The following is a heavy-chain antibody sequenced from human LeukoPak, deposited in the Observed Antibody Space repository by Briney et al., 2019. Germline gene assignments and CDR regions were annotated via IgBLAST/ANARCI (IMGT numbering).Heavy chain of an antibody. CDR3: ARDGVPAAIGSNVWFDP. CDR2: INPNSGGT. J-gene: IGHJ5*02. V-gene: IGHV1-2*02. Sequence: ASVKVSCKASGYTFTGYYMHWVRQAPGQGLEWMGWINPNSGGTNYAQKFQGRVTMTRDTSISTAYMELSRLRSDDTAVYYCARDGVPAAIGSNVWFDPWGQGTLVTVSS. D-gene: IGHD2-2*02. CDR1: GYTFTGYY.